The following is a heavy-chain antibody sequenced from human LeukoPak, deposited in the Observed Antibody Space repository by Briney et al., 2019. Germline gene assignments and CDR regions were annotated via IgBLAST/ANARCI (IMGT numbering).Heavy chain of an antibody. Sequence: SETLSLTCTVSGGSISSYYWSWIRQPPGKGLEWIGCIYYSGSTNYNPSLKSRVTISVDTSKNQFSLKLSSVTAADTAVYYCARGPHERSGYPDDWGQGTLVTVSS. D-gene: IGHD3-22*01. V-gene: IGHV4-59*01. CDR2: IYYSGST. CDR1: GGSISSYY. J-gene: IGHJ4*02. CDR3: ARGPHERSGYPDD.